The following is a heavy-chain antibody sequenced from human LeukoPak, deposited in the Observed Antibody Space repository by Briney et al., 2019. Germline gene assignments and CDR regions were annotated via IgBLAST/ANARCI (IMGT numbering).Heavy chain of an antibody. CDR2: VRFDGSDK. CDR1: GFTFGSFG. J-gene: IGHJ6*03. D-gene: IGHD4-17*01. V-gene: IGHV3-30*02. Sequence: GGSLRLSCAASGFTFGSFGMHWVRRAPGKGLEWVAFVRFDGSDKYYADSVKGRFTISRDNSKSTLYLQMDTLRADDTAVYYCAKTFGFVTIDYYCYYMDVWGKGTTVTVSS. CDR3: AKTFGFVTIDYYCYYMDV.